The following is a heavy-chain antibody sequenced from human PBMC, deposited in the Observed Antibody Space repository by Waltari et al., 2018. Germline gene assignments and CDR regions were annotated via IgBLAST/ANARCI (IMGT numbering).Heavy chain of an antibody. CDR3: ARVQGGSSSGYYGMDV. CDR1: GCSISSHY. Sequence: QVQLQESGPGLVKPSATLSLTCTVPGCSISSHYWRWIRQPPGKGLERIGYSFYSGRTNYSPALNSRVTISVDTSKNQFSLKLSSVPAADTAVYYCARVQGGSSSGYYGMDVWGQGTTVIVSS. D-gene: IGHD6-13*01. V-gene: IGHV4-59*11. J-gene: IGHJ6*02. CDR2: SFYSGRT.